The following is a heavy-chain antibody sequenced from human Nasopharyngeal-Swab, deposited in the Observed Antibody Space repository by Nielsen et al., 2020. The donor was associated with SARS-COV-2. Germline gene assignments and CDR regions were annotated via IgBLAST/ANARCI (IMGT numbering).Heavy chain of an antibody. CDR1: GGSFSGNY. CDR3: ARGNGAFDY. D-gene: IGHD4-17*01. Sequence: SETLSLTCAVYGGSFSGNYWSWIRQPPGKGLEWIGEINHSGSTNYNPSLKSRVTISVDTSKNQFSLKLSSVTAADTAVYYCARGNGAFDYWGQGTLVTVSS. CDR2: INHSGST. V-gene: IGHV4-34*01. J-gene: IGHJ4*02.